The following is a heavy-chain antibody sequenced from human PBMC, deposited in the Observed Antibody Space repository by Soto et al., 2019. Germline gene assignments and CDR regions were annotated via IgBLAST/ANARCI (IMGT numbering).Heavy chain of an antibody. CDR3: VASALSFDF. Sequence: SLRLSCEASGFTFSTYAMHWVRQTPGKGLEWLAVISHDGDKEHISDSVKGRFAISRDNSKNTLYLQISSLKDEDTAVYQCVASALSFDFWGQGTTVTVSS. D-gene: IGHD3-16*02. J-gene: IGHJ4*02. CDR1: GFTFSTYA. CDR2: ISHDGDKE. V-gene: IGHV3-30*09.